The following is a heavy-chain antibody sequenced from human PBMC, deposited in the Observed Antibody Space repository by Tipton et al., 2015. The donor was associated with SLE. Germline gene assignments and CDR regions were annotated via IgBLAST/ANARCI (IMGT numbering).Heavy chain of an antibody. D-gene: IGHD6-13*01. J-gene: IGHJ4*02. V-gene: IGHV4-34*08. CDR1: GGTSRDYF. CDR3: AGAVPTAAGLRDY. CDR2: INESGST. Sequence: TLSLTCAVYGGTSRDYFWTWIRQPPERGLEWIGEINESGSTNYNPSLKSRLIMSIDASKNQFSLKLSSVTAADATIYYCAGAVPTAAGLRDYWGQGTLVTVSS.